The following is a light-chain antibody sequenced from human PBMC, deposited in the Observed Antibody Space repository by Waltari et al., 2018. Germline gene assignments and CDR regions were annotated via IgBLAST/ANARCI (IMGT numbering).Light chain of an antibody. V-gene: IGLV1-44*01. CDR3: AAWDSNVNAWL. CDR2: SNS. Sequence: QSVLTQSPSASATPGQRVTISCSGSSSNLGVTYVNWYQHVPGAAPRLLIYSNSRRPSGVPDRFSGSKSGTSASLAISGLQSDDEADYYCAAWDSNVNAWLFGGGTKVTVL. J-gene: IGLJ2*01. CDR1: SSNLGVTY.